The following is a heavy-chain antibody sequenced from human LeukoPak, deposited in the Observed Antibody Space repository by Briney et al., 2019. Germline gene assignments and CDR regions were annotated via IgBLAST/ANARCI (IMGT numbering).Heavy chain of an antibody. D-gene: IGHD4-17*01. V-gene: IGHV3-23*01. CDR1: GFTVSSNY. CDR2: ISGSGGST. Sequence: GGSLRLSCAASGFTVSSNYMSWVRQAPGKGLEWVSAISGSGGSTYYADSVKGRFTISRDNSKNTLSLQLNSLRAEDTAVYYCAKDDDGDYVNYFDYWGQGTLVTVSS. J-gene: IGHJ4*02. CDR3: AKDDDGDYVNYFDY.